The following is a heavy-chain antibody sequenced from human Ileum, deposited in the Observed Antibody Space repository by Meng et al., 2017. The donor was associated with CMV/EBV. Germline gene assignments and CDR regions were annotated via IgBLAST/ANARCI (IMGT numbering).Heavy chain of an antibody. CDR3: AKRGRITIFGVAQNWFDP. J-gene: IGHJ5*02. V-gene: IGHV4-34*01. D-gene: IGHD3-3*01. CDR1: GSFSGYY. Sequence: GSFSGYYWSWIRQPPGKGLEWIGEINHSGSTNYNPSLKSRVTISVDTSKNQFSLKLSSVTAADTAVYYCAKRGRITIFGVAQNWFDPWGQGTLVTVPQ. CDR2: INHSGST.